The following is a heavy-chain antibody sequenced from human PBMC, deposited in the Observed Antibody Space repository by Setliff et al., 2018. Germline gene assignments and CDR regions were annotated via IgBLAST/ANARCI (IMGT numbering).Heavy chain of an antibody. CDR1: AFTFKNYW. CDR3: ARDRISRYYDSGAHAFDI. Sequence: SCAASAFTFKNYWMSWVRQAPGKGLEWVANIKGDGSEKFYLDSVKGRFTISRDNAKNSLYLQMNSLRAEDTAVYYCARDRISRYYDSGAHAFDIWGQGTMVTVSS. V-gene: IGHV3-7*03. D-gene: IGHD3-22*01. CDR2: IKGDGSEK. J-gene: IGHJ3*02.